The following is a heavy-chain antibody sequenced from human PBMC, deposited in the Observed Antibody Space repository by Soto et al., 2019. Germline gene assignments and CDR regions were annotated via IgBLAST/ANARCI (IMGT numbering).Heavy chain of an antibody. J-gene: IGHJ4*02. Sequence: GGSLRLSCAASGFTVSSNYMSWVRQAPGKGLEYVSAISSNGGSTYYADSVKGRFTISRDNSKNTQYIQMSSLRAEDTAVYYCVKPGSYSYYFDYWGQGTLVTVSS. CDR2: ISSNGGST. CDR1: GFTVSSNY. V-gene: IGHV3-64D*06. CDR3: VKPGSYSYYFDY. D-gene: IGHD1-26*01.